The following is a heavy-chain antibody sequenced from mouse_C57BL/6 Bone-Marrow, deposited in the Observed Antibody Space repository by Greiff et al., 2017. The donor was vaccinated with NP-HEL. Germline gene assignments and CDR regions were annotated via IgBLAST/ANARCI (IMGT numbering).Heavy chain of an antibody. CDR2: IDPSDSYT. D-gene: IGHD1-1*01. CDR1: GYTFTSYW. J-gene: IGHJ2*01. Sequence: QVQLKQPGAELVRPGTSVKLSCKASGYTFTSYWMHWVKQRPGQGLEWIGVIDPSDSYTNYNQKFKGKATLTVDTSSSTAYMQLSSLTSEDSAVYYCARKGRGTVVADYWGQGTTLTVSS. V-gene: IGHV1-59*01. CDR3: ARKGRGTVVADY.